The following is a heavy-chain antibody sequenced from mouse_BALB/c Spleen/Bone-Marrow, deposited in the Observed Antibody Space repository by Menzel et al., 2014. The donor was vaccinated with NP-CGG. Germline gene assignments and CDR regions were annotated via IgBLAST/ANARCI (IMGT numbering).Heavy chain of an antibody. V-gene: IGHV1S81*02. CDR3: TRGRRDAMDY. J-gene: IGHJ4*01. CDR2: INPSNGGT. Sequence: QVQLQQSGAELVKPGASVKLSCKASGYTFTSYYMYWVKQRPGQGLEWIGEINPSNGGTNFNEKLKSKATLTVDKSSSTAYMQLSGLTSEDSAVYYCTRGRRDAMDYWGQGTSVTVSS. CDR1: GYTFTSYY.